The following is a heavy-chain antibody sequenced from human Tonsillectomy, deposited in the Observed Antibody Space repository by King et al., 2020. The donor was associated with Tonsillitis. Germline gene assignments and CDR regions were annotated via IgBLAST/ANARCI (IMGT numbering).Heavy chain of an antibody. Sequence: EQLVESGGGLVKPGGSLRLSCAASGLTFSDYYMSWIRQAPGKGLEWVSYISSRSTYTNYADSVKGRFTISRDNAKNSVYLQMNSLRADDTAVYYCATSGGYCSSTSCYLGAFDIWGQGTMVTVSS. J-gene: IGHJ3*02. CDR2: ISSRSTYT. D-gene: IGHD2-2*01. CDR1: GLTFSDYY. CDR3: ATSGGYCSSTSCYLGAFDI. V-gene: IGHV3-11*05.